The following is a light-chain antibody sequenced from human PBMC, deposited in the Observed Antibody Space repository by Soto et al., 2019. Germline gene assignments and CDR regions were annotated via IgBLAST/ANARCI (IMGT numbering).Light chain of an antibody. V-gene: IGLV2-8*01. Sequence: QSALTQPPSASGSPGQSVTISCTGTSSDVGGYNDVSWFQQHPGKAPKLIISEVNKRPSGVPDRFSGSKSGNTASLTVSGLQAEDEADYYCTSYGGRDNLIFGGGTKLTVL. J-gene: IGLJ2*01. CDR2: EVN. CDR3: TSYGGRDNLI. CDR1: SSDVGGYND.